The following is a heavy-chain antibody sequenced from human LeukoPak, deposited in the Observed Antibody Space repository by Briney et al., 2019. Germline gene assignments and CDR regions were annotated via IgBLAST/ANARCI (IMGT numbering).Heavy chain of an antibody. V-gene: IGHV7-4-1*02. D-gene: IGHD1-20*01. J-gene: IGHJ3*01. CDR2: INTDTGNP. CDR3: ARAGLTGSKVAFDV. CDR1: GYTFTDYP. Sequence: ASVKVSCKASGYTFTDYPMNWVRQAPGQGLEGMGWINTDTGNPTYAQGFIGHYVFSLDTSVSTAYLQIISLKAEDTAVYYCARAGLTGSKVAFDVWGQGTMVTVSS.